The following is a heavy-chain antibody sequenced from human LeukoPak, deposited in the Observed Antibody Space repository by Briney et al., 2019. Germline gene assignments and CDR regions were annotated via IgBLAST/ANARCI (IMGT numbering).Heavy chain of an antibody. CDR1: GFTFSNAW. CDR2: IKSKTDGGTT. V-gene: IGHV3-15*01. CDR3: TTEYWGIAAAVSEL. J-gene: IGHJ4*02. D-gene: IGHD6-13*01. Sequence: NPGRSLRLSCAASGFTFSNAWMSWVRQAPGKGLEWVGRIKSKTDGGTTDYAAPVKGRFTISRGDSKNTLYLQMNSLETEDTAVYYCTTEYWGIAAAVSELWGQGTLVTVSS.